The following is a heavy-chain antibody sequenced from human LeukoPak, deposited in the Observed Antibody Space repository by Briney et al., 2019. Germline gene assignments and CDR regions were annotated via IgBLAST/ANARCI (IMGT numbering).Heavy chain of an antibody. Sequence: GRSLRLSCAASGFTFSSYGMHWVRQAPGKGLEWVAVIWYDGSNKYYADSVKGRFTISRDNSKNTLYLQMNSLRAEDTAVYYCAREAGSYYGWFDPWGQGTLVTVSS. J-gene: IGHJ5*02. V-gene: IGHV3-33*01. CDR3: AREAGSYYGWFDP. D-gene: IGHD1-26*01. CDR2: IWYDGSNK. CDR1: GFTFSSYG.